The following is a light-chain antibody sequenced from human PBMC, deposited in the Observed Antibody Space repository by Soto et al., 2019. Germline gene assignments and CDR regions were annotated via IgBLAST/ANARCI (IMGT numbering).Light chain of an antibody. CDR1: SSDVGGYNY. CDR2: EVS. Sequence: ALTQPPSASGSPGQSVTISCTGTSSDVGGYNYVSWYQQHPGKAPKLMIYEVSKRPSGVPDRFSGSKSGNTASLTVSGLQAEDEADYYCSSYAGSNQVFGGGTKVTVL. J-gene: IGLJ2*01. CDR3: SSYAGSNQV. V-gene: IGLV2-8*01.